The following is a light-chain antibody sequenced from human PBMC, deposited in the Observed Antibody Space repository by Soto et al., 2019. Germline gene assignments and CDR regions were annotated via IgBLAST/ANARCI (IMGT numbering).Light chain of an antibody. CDR3: LQDYNYPVT. Sequence: AIQMTQSPSSLSASVGDRVNITCRASQSIGNDLGWYQQKPGKAPKLLIYGVSSLESGVPSRFSGRGSGTDFTLTISSLQPEDFATYYCLQDYNYPVTFGQGTKVEIK. CDR2: GVS. V-gene: IGKV1-6*01. J-gene: IGKJ2*01. CDR1: QSIGND.